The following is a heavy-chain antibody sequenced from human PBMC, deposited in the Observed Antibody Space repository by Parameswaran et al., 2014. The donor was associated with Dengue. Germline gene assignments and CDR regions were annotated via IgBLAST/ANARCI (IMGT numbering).Heavy chain of an antibody. Sequence: SWVRQAPGQGLEWMGGIIPIFGTANYAQKFQGRVTITADESTSTAYMELSSLRSEDTAVYYCAFGIYYYYYMDVWGKGTTVTVSS. CDR3: AFGIYYYYYMDV. D-gene: IGHD3-3*01. V-gene: IGHV1-69*01. CDR2: IIPIFGTA. J-gene: IGHJ6*03.